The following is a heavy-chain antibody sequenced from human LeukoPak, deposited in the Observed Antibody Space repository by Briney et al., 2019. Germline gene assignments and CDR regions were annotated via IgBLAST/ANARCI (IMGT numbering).Heavy chain of an antibody. CDR2: ISSSSSYI. J-gene: IGHJ4*02. V-gene: IGHV3-21*01. D-gene: IGHD5-12*01. CDR3: ARDIVATSLDY. Sequence: GGSLRLSCAASGFTFSSYVMHWVRQAPGKGLEWVSSISSSSSYIYYADSVKGRFTISRDNAKNSLYLQMNSLRAEDTAVYYCARDIVATSLDYWGQGTLVTVSS. CDR1: GFTFSSYV.